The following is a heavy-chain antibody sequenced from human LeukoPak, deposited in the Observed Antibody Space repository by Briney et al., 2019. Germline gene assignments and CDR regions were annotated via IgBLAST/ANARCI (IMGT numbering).Heavy chain of an antibody. CDR2: IYYSGST. Sequence: SETLSLTCAVYGGSFSGYYWSWIRQPPGKGLDWIGYIYYSGSTYYNPSLKSRVTISLDTSKNQFSLKLSSVTAADTAVYYCAREDYGDAFDIWGQGTMVTVSS. CDR1: GGSFSGYY. CDR3: AREDYGDAFDI. V-gene: IGHV4-59*12. D-gene: IGHD4-17*01. J-gene: IGHJ3*02.